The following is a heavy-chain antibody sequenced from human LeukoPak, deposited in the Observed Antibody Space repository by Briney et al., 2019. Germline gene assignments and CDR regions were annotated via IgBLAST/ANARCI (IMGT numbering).Heavy chain of an antibody. V-gene: IGHV1-8*01. CDR1: GYTFTSYD. J-gene: IGHJ5*02. CDR2: MNPNSGNT. CDR3: GRGWGRRRDGPTSWFDP. D-gene: IGHD5-24*01. Sequence: ASVKVSCKASGYTFTSYDINWVRHATGQGLEWMGWMNPNSGNTGYAQKFQGRVTMTRNTSISTAYMELSSLRSEDTAVYSCGRGWGRRRDGPTSWFDPWGQGTLVTVPP.